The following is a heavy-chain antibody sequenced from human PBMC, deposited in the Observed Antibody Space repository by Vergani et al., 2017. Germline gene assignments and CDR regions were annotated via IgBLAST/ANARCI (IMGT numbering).Heavy chain of an antibody. Sequence: QVQLQESGPGLVKPSETLSLTCTVSGGSVSSGSYYWSWIRQPAGKGLEWIGYIYYSGSTNYNPSLKSRVTISVDTSKNQFSLKLSSGTAADTAVYYCASEYCSGGSCPTLCAFDIWGQGTMVTVSS. V-gene: IGHV4-61*10. D-gene: IGHD2-15*01. CDR2: IYYSGST. J-gene: IGHJ3*02. CDR3: ASEYCSGGSCPTLCAFDI. CDR1: GGSVSSGSYY.